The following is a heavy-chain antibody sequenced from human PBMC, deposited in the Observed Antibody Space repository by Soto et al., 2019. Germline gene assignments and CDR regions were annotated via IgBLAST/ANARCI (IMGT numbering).Heavy chain of an antibody. J-gene: IGHJ4*02. D-gene: IGHD3-10*01. CDR2: IGVSGDTT. V-gene: IGHV3-23*01. Sequence: VQLLESGGGLVQPGGSLRLSCAASGFTFSSYAMSWVRQAPGKRLEWVSAIGVSGDTTYYADSVKGRFTISRDNSKNTLYLQMGSLRAEETAVYYCAKVRRFGELRSLYWGQGTLVTVSS. CDR1: GFTFSSYA. CDR3: AKVRRFGELRSLY.